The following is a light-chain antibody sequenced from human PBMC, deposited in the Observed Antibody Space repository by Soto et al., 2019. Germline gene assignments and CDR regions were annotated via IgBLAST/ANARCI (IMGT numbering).Light chain of an antibody. J-gene: IGKJ2*01. Sequence: EIVLTQSRGTLSLSPGERGTLSCRASQSVSDNYLAWYQHKPGQAPRLLIYGASSRATGIPDRFSGSGSGTQFTLTISRLEPEDFAVYYCHQYGGHYTLGQGAKVDIK. CDR1: QSVSDNY. CDR2: GAS. CDR3: HQYGGHYT. V-gene: IGKV3-20*01.